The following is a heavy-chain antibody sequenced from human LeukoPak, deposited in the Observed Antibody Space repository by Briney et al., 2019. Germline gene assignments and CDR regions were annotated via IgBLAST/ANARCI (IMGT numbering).Heavy chain of an antibody. CDR3: ARGRQLAGPAP. J-gene: IGHJ5*02. Sequence: GGSLRLSCAASGFTFSSYSMNWVRPAPGEGLEWVSSISSSSSYIYYADSVKGRFTISRDNAKTSLHLQTNSLRAEDTAVYYCARGRQLAGPAPWGQGTLVTVSS. D-gene: IGHD6-6*01. V-gene: IGHV3-21*01. CDR1: GFTFSSYS. CDR2: ISSSSSYI.